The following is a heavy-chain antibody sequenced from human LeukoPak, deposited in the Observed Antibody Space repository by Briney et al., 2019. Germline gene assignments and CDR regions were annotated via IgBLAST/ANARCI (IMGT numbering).Heavy chain of an antibody. CDR2: IYYSGST. CDR1: GGSISSGDYY. D-gene: IGHD6-6*01. Sequence: SQTLSLTCTVSGGSISSGDYYWSWLRQPPGKGLEWIGYIYYSGSTYYNPSLKSRVTISVDRSNNLFSLKLSSVTAADTAVYYCAREQLVGSRYFDYWGQGTLVTVSS. J-gene: IGHJ4*02. V-gene: IGHV4-30-4*01. CDR3: AREQLVGSRYFDY.